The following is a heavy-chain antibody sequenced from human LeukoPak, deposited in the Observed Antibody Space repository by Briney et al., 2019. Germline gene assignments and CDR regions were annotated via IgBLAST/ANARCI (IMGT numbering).Heavy chain of an antibody. D-gene: IGHD3-22*01. CDR3: ASLPYYYDRSGYYDEY. CDR1: GGSISSSSYY. Sequence: SETLSLTCTVSGGSISSSSYYWGWIRQPPGKGLEWIGSIYYSGSTYYNPSLKSRVTISVDTSKNQFSLKLSSVTAADTAVYYCASLPYYYDRSGYYDEYWGQGTLVTVSS. CDR2: IYYSGST. V-gene: IGHV4-39*01. J-gene: IGHJ4*02.